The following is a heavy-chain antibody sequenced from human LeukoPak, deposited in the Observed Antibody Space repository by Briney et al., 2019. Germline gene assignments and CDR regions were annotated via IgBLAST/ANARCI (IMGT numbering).Heavy chain of an antibody. V-gene: IGHV5-51*01. Sequence: GESLKISCKGSGYSFTSYWIGWVRQMPGKGLEWMGIIYPGDSDTRYSPSFQAQVTISADKSISTAYLQWSSLKASDTAMYYCARQPFYCSGGSCYDFDYWGQGTLVTVSS. CDR2: IYPGDSDT. CDR1: GYSFTSYW. CDR3: ARQPFYCSGGSCYDFDY. J-gene: IGHJ4*02. D-gene: IGHD2-15*01.